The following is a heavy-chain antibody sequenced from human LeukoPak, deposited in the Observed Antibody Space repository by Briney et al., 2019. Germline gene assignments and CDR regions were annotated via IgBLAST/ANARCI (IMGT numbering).Heavy chain of an antibody. J-gene: IGHJ6*02. CDR3: ARRGYCSSTSCYGPYGMDV. CDR2: IYYSGST. CDR1: GDSISSSNW. D-gene: IGHD2-2*01. V-gene: IGHV4-4*02. Sequence: PSETLSLTCAVSGDSISSSNWWTWVRQPPGKGLEWIGYIYYSGSTNYNPSLKSRVTISVDTSKNQFSLKLSSVTAADTAVYYCARRGYCSSTSCYGPYGMDVWGQGTTVTVSS.